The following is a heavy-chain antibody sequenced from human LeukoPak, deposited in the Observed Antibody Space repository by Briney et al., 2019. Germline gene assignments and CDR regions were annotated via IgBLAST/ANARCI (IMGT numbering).Heavy chain of an antibody. CDR3: ARDLRDIVVAGL. D-gene: IGHD2-15*01. CDR2: IIPILGIA. Sequence: ASVKVSCKASGGTFSSYAISWVRQAPGQGLEWMGRIIPILGIANYAQKFQGRVTITADKSTGTAYMELSSLRSEDTAVYYCARDLRDIVVAGLWGQGTLVTVSS. J-gene: IGHJ4*02. V-gene: IGHV1-69*04. CDR1: GGTFSSYA.